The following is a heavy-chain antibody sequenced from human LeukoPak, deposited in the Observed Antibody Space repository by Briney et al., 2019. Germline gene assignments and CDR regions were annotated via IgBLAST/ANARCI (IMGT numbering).Heavy chain of an antibody. Sequence: GGSLRLSCAASGFTFSDYYMSWIRQAPGKGLEWVSAISGSGGSTYYADSVKGRFTISRDNSKNTLYLQMNSLRAEDTAVYYCAKKPVGRAAGYYFDYWGQGTLVTVSS. D-gene: IGHD6-13*01. V-gene: IGHV3-23*01. J-gene: IGHJ4*02. CDR3: AKKPVGRAAGYYFDY. CDR1: GFTFSDYY. CDR2: ISGSGGST.